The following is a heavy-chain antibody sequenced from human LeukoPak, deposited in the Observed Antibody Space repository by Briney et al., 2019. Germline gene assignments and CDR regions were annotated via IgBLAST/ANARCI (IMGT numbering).Heavy chain of an antibody. J-gene: IGHJ4*02. CDR1: GGSISSSTYY. CDR2: IYYSGNT. Sequence: SETLSLTCTVSGGSISSSTYYWGWIRQPPGKGLEWIGNIYYSGNTHYNPSLKSRITISVDTSKNQFSLKLSSVTAADAAVYYCARLLNDYGDYEGYYFDYWGQGTLVTVSS. D-gene: IGHD4-17*01. CDR3: ARLLNDYGDYEGYYFDY. V-gene: IGHV4-39*01.